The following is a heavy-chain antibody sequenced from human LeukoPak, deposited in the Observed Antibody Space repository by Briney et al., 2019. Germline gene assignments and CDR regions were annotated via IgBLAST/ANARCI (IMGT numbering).Heavy chain of an antibody. V-gene: IGHV3-30-3*01. D-gene: IGHD5-24*01. CDR3: ARDSGEMATITEYFQH. J-gene: IGHJ1*01. Sequence: GGSLRLSCAASGFTFSTYWMSWVRQAPGKGLEGVAVISYDGSNKYYADSVKGRFTISRDNSKNTLYLQMNSLRAEDTAVYYCARDSGEMATITEYFQHWGQGTLVTVSS. CDR2: ISYDGSNK. CDR1: GFTFSTYW.